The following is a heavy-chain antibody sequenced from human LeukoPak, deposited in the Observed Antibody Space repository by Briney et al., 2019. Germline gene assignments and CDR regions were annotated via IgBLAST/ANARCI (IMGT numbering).Heavy chain of an antibody. Sequence: GGSLRLSCAASGFTFSSYAMSWVRQAPGKGLEWVSAISGSGGSTYYADSVKGRFTISRGNSKNTLYLQMNSLRAEDTAVYYCAKVPNYYDSSGYYFTFDYWGQGTLVTVSS. CDR2: ISGSGGST. D-gene: IGHD3-22*01. V-gene: IGHV3-23*01. J-gene: IGHJ4*02. CDR1: GFTFSSYA. CDR3: AKVPNYYDSSGYYFTFDY.